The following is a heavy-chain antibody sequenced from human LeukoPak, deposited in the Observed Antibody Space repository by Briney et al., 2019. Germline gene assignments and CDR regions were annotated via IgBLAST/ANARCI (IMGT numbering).Heavy chain of an antibody. D-gene: IGHD6-19*01. J-gene: IGHJ4*02. CDR1: GGSISSGSYS. CDR3: LQVAHQYSSGWYQVY. Sequence: PSETLSLTCTVSGGSISSGSYSWSWIRQPPGKGLEWIGYIYYSGSTYYNPSLKSRVTISVDTSKNQFSLKLSSVTAADTAVYYCLQVAHQYSSGWYQVYWGQGTLVTVSS. V-gene: IGHV4-30-4*01. CDR2: IYYSGST.